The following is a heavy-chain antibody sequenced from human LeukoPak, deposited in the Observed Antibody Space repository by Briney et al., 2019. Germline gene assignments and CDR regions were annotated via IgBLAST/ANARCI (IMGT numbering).Heavy chain of an antibody. CDR1: GYSISSGYY. CDR3: ARELSIAAAFGLGSNWFDP. CDR2: IYHSGST. Sequence: SETLSLTCTVSGYSISSGYYWGWIRQPPGKGLEWIGSIYHSGSTYYNPSLKSRVTISVDTSKNQFSLKLSSVTAADTAVYYCARELSIAAAFGLGSNWFDPWGQGTLVTVSS. D-gene: IGHD6-13*01. V-gene: IGHV4-38-2*02. J-gene: IGHJ5*02.